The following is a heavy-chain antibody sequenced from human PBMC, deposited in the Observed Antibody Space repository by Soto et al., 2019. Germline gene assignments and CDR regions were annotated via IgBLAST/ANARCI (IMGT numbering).Heavy chain of an antibody. D-gene: IGHD3-10*01. V-gene: IGHV3-33*01. J-gene: IGHJ5*02. CDR3: ARERGKVRGVGRGWFDP. Sequence: QVQLVESGGGVVQPGRSLRLSCAASGFTFSSYGMHWVRQAPGKGLEWVAVIWYDGSNKYYADSVKGRFTISRDNSKKTLYLQMSSLRAEDTAVYYCARERGKVRGVGRGWFDPWGQGTLVTVSS. CDR2: IWYDGSNK. CDR1: GFTFSSYG.